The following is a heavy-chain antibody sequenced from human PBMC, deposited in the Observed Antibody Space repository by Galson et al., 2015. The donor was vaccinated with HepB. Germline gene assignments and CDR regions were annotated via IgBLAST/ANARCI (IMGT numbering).Heavy chain of an antibody. CDR2: ISANSAGK. Sequence: SLRLSCAASGFSFSSFGMHWVRQAPDKGLEWVAIISANSAGKYYADSVKGRFTISRDNSKNTLYLQMDSLRDEDTAIYYCAGAKYSYDAFDFWGQGTMVTVSS. CDR1: GFSFSSFG. D-gene: IGHD4-11*01. CDR3: AGAKYSYDAFDF. J-gene: IGHJ3*01. V-gene: IGHV3-30*03.